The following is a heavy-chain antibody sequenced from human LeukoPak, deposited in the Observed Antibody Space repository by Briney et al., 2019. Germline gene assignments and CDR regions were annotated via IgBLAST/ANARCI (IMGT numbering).Heavy chain of an antibody. CDR3: ATHYYDSSGYSDYYYGMDV. Sequence: ASVKVSCKASGYTFTSYYMHWVRQAPGQGLEWMGIINPSGGSTSYAQKFQGRVTITADKSTSTAYMELSSLRSEDTAVYYCATHYYDSSGYSDYYYGMDVWGQGTTVTVSS. CDR2: INPSGGST. V-gene: IGHV1-46*01. D-gene: IGHD3-22*01. J-gene: IGHJ6*02. CDR1: GYTFTSYY.